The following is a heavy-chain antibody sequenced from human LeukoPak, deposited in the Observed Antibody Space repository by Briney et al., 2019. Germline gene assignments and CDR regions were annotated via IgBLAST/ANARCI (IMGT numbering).Heavy chain of an antibody. V-gene: IGHV1-46*01. CDR2: INPSGGST. CDR3: ARGASNYGMDV. Sequence: GASVKVSCKASGYTFTSYYMHWVRQSPGQGLEWMGIINPSGGSTSYAQKFQGRVTMTRDTSTSTVYMEMSSLRSEDTAVYYCARGASNYGMDVWGQGTTVTVSS. D-gene: IGHD3-3*02. CDR1: GYTFTSYY. J-gene: IGHJ6*02.